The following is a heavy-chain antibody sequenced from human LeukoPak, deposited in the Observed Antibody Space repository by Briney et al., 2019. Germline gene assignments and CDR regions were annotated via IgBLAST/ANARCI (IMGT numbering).Heavy chain of an antibody. J-gene: IGHJ3*02. CDR1: GFTFSSYA. V-gene: IGHV3-30-3*01. CDR2: ISYDGSNK. CDR3: ARGYYDSSGYYLGGAFDI. D-gene: IGHD3-22*01. Sequence: PGRSLRLSCAASGFTFSSYAMHWVRQAPGKGLEWVAVISYDGSNKYYADSVKGRFTISRDNSKNTLYLQMNSLRAEDTAVYYCARGYYDSSGYYLGGAFDIWGQGTMVTVSS.